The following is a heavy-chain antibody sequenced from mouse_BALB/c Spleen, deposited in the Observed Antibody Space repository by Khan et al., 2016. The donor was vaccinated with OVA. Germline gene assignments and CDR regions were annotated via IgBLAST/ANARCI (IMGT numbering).Heavy chain of an antibody. J-gene: IGHJ3*01. D-gene: IGHD1-1*01. V-gene: IGHV1S34*01. Sequence: LVKTGASVKISCKASGYSFTGYYMHWGKQSHGKSLEWIGYISCYNGATSYNQKFKGKATFTVDTSSSTAFMQFNSLTSEDSAVYYCARGDYYGSSSFAYWGQGTLVTVSA. CDR1: GYSFTGYY. CDR2: ISCYNGAT. CDR3: ARGDYYGSSSFAY.